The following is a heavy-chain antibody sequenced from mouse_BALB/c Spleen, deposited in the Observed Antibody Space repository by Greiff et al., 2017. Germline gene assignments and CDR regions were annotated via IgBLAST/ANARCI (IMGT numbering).Heavy chain of an antibody. Sequence: VKLQESGAELVKPGASVKLSCKASGYTFTSYYMYWVKQRPGQGLEWIGEINPSNGGTNFNEKFKSKATLTVDKSSSTAYMQLSSLTSEDSAVYYCTRGYGNFPFDYWGQGTTLTVSS. V-gene: IGHV1S81*02. CDR3: TRGYGNFPFDY. CDR2: INPSNGGT. D-gene: IGHD2-1*01. J-gene: IGHJ2*01. CDR1: GYTFTSYY.